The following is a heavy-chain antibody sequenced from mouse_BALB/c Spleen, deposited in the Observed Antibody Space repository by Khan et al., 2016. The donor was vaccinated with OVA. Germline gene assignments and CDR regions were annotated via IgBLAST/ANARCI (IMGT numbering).Heavy chain of an antibody. J-gene: IGHJ3*01. CDR2: INPSNGYT. V-gene: IGHV1-4*01. Sequence: QVQLKQSGAELARPGASVKMSCKASGYTFTSYTIHWIKLRPGQGLEWIGFINPSNGYTNYNQKFKDKATLTAEKSSTTVYMQLSSLTSDDSAVYNCVRDGADHRNDGWFAYWGQGTLVTVSA. CDR1: GYTFTSYT. CDR3: VRDGADHRNDGWFAY. D-gene: IGHD2-14*01.